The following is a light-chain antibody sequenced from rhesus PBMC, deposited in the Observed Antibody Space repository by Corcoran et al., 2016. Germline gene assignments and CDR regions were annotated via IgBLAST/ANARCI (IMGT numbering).Light chain of an antibody. J-gene: IGKJ2*01. CDR1: QSVSSY. CDR3: YQHSSGYS. CDR2: GAS. Sequence: QVILTQSPATLSLSPGERATLSCRASQSVSSYLAWYQQKPGQAPRLLIYGASSRATGIPDSCRGSGSGTDLTLTISSLEPEDVGVYHCYQHSSGYSFGQGTKVEIK. V-gene: IGKV3-10*01.